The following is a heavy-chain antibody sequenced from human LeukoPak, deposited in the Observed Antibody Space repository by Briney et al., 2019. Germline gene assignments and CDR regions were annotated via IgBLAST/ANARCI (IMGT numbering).Heavy chain of an antibody. J-gene: IGHJ4*02. CDR1: GYTFTGYY. CDR2: INPNSGGT. D-gene: IGHD3-16*02. CDR3: AREGDYDYVWGTYRYWDDY. V-gene: IGHV1-2*02. Sequence: ASVKVSCKASGYTFTGYYMHWVRQASGQGLEWMGWINPNSGGTNYAQKFQGRVTMTRDTSISTAYMELSSLRSDDTAAYYCAREGDYDYVWGTYRYWDDYWGQGTLVTVSS.